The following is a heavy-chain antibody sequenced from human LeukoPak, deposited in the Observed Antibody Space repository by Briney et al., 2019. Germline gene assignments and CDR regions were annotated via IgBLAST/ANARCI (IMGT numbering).Heavy chain of an antibody. J-gene: IGHJ4*02. V-gene: IGHV3-74*01. Sequence: GGSLRLSCAASGFTFSSYWMHWVRQAPGNGLVWVSCINSDGSSTSYADSVKGRFTISRDNAKNTLYLQMNSLRVEDTAVYYCARALGSGWVYFLGGQGTLVTVSS. CDR1: GFTFSSYW. D-gene: IGHD3-10*01. CDR2: INSDGSST. CDR3: ARALGSGWVYFL.